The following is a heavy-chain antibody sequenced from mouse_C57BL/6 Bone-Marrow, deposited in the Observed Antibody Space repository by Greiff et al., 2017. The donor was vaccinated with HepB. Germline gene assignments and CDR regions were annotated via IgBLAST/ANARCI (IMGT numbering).Heavy chain of an antibody. CDR2: IDPENGDT. J-gene: IGHJ4*01. V-gene: IGHV14-4*01. CDR1: GFNIKDDY. Sequence: VQLQQSGAELVRPGASVKLSCTASGFNIKDDYMHWVKQRPEQGLEWIGWIDPENGDTEYASKFQGKATITADTSSNTAYLQLSSLTSQDTAVYYCTTGTTVVARNYYAMDYWGQGTSVTVSS. D-gene: IGHD1-1*01. CDR3: TTGTTVVARNYYAMDY.